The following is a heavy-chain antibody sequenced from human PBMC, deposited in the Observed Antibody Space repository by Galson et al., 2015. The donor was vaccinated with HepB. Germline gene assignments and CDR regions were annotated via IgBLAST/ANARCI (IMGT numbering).Heavy chain of an antibody. CDR2: IIPIVGRA. Sequence: SCKASGGTFRSYGFSWVRQAPGQGLECMGGIIPIVGRANYAQKFQGRVTITADESTSTTYVELHSLRSEDTAVYYCARDLGVTGTWTNGLDVWGQGTTVTVSS. D-gene: IGHD3-3*01. J-gene: IGHJ6*02. V-gene: IGHV1-69*01. CDR3: ARDLGVTGTWTNGLDV. CDR1: GGTFRSYG.